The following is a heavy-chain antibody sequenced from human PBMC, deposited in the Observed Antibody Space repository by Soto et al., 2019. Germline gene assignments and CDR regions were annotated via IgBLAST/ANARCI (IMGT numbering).Heavy chain of an antibody. CDR2: INAGNGNT. D-gene: IGHD6-19*01. J-gene: IGHJ6*02. Sequence: ASVKVSCKASGYTFTSYAMHWVRQAPGQRLEWMGWINAGNGNTKYSQKFQGRVTITRDTSASTAYMELSSLRSEDTAVYYCASCKGEKYSRGQACINYYGMDVWGQGTTVTFSS. CDR3: ASCKGEKYSRGQACINYYGMDV. V-gene: IGHV1-3*01. CDR1: GYTFTSYA.